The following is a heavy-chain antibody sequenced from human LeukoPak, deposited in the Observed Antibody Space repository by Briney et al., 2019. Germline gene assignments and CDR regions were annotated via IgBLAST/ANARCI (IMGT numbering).Heavy chain of an antibody. V-gene: IGHV4-4*02. CDR3: ARGSRYFDWLLYRSDAFDI. D-gene: IGHD3-9*01. J-gene: IGHJ3*02. Sequence: SGTLSLTCAVSGGSISSSNWWSWVRQPPGKGLEWIGEIYHSGSTNYNPSLKSRVTISVDKSKNQFSLKLSSVTAADTAVYYCARGSRYFDWLLYRSDAFDIWGQGTMVTVSS. CDR1: GGSISSSNW. CDR2: IYHSGST.